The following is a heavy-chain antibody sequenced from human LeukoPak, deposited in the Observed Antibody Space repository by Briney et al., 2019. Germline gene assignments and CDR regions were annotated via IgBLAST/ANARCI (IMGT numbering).Heavy chain of an antibody. V-gene: IGHV3-53*04. CDR3: ASASGYSYGNSAFDI. J-gene: IGHJ3*02. CDR2: IYSGGST. CDR1: GFTVSSNY. D-gene: IGHD5-18*01. Sequence: GGSLRLSCAASGFTVSSNYMSWVRQAPGKGLEWVSVIYSGGSTYYADSVKGRFTISRHNSKNTLYLQMNSLRAEDTAVYYCASASGYSYGNSAFDIWGQGTMVTVSS.